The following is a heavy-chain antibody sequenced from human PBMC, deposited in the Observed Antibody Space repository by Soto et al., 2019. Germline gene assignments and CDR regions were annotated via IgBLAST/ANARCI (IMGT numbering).Heavy chain of an antibody. J-gene: IGHJ6*02. Sequence: GGSLRLSCGASGFTLSAYAMTWVRQAPGKGLEWVSSISGSGEKTYYADSVKGRFTISRDISKTTLYLQMNTLKADDTAVYYCAKGKERVNNWFDYYYGLDVWGQGATVTVSS. CDR2: ISGSGEKT. CDR1: GFTLSAYA. CDR3: AKGKERVNNWFDYYYGLDV. D-gene: IGHD1-1*01. V-gene: IGHV3-23*01.